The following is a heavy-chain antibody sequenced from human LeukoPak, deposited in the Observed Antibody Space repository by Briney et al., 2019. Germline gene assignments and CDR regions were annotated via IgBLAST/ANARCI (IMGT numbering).Heavy chain of an antibody. D-gene: IGHD6-19*01. J-gene: IGHJ4*02. Sequence: PGESLRLSCAASGFTFSSSAMSWVRQAPGKGLEWVSAISGSGGTTYYADSVKGRFTISRDNSKNTLYLQMNSLRAEDTAVYYCAKVVSGWYAYYFDYWGQGTLVTVSS. V-gene: IGHV3-23*01. CDR1: GFTFSSSA. CDR3: AKVVSGWYAYYFDY. CDR2: ISGSGGTT.